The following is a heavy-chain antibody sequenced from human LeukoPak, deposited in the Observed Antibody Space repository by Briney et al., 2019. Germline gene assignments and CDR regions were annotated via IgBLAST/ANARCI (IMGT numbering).Heavy chain of an antibody. CDR3: ASLARRVYVEYYFDY. J-gene: IGHJ4*02. CDR1: GDSFTSYW. V-gene: IGHV5-51*01. D-gene: IGHD2-8*01. Sequence: GESLKISCKGSGDSFTSYWIGWVRQMPGKGLEGMGIIYPGDSDTRYSPSFQGQVTMSADQSITTAYLQWSSMTASYTAVYYGASLARRVYVEYYFDYWGQGTLVTVSS. CDR2: IYPGDSDT.